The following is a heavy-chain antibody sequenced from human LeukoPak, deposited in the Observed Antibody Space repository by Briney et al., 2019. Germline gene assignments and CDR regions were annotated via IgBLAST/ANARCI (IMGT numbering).Heavy chain of an antibody. Sequence: PSETLSLTCAVYGGSFSGYYWSWIRQPPGKGLEWIGEINHSGSTNYNPSLKSRVTISVDTSKNQFPLKLSSVTAEDTAVYYCAKGAGIVGATSDAFDIWGQGTMVTVSS. CDR1: GGSFSGYY. D-gene: IGHD1-26*01. CDR3: AKGAGIVGATSDAFDI. CDR2: INHSGST. V-gene: IGHV4-34*01. J-gene: IGHJ3*02.